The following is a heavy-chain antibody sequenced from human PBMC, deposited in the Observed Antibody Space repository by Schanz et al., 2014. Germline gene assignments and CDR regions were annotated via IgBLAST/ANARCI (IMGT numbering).Heavy chain of an antibody. CDR2: INSNTGNP. CDR3: ARGRGGNTGYEAADY. V-gene: IGHV7-4-1*02. J-gene: IGHJ4*02. CDR1: GYTFTTSA. D-gene: IGHD5-12*01. Sequence: QVQLVQSGAEVKKPGASVNISCKASGYTFTTSALNWVRQAPGQGLEWMGWINSNTGNPTYAPAFTGRFVFSLDTSVSTAYLQIIGLQAEDSAVFYCARGRGGNTGYEAADYWGQGTRVTVSS.